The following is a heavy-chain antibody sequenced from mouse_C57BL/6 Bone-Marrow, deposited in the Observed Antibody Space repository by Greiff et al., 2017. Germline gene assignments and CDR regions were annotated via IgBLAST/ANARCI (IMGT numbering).Heavy chain of an antibody. CDR2: INPYNGGT. V-gene: IGHV1-19*01. Sequence: VQLKESGPVLVKPGASVKMSCKASGYTFTDYYMNWVKQSHGKSLEWIGVINPYNGGTSYNQKFKGKATLTVDKSSSTAYMELNSLTSEDSAVYYCANYGSSYRWFAYWGQGTLVTVSA. D-gene: IGHD1-1*01. J-gene: IGHJ3*01. CDR1: GYTFTDYY. CDR3: ANYGSSYRWFAY.